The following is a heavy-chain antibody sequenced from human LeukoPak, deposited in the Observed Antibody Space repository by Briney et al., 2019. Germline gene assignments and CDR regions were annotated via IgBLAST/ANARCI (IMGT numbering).Heavy chain of an antibody. CDR2: ISSSSSYI. Sequence: GGSLRLSCAASGFTFSSYSMNWVRQAPGKGLEWVSSISSSSSYISYADSVRGRFTISRDDAKNSLYLQMNSLRAEDTAVYYCARDLPYYYGSGSRMDVWGQGTTVTVSS. J-gene: IGHJ6*02. CDR3: ARDLPYYYGSGSRMDV. CDR1: GFTFSSYS. D-gene: IGHD3-10*01. V-gene: IGHV3-21*01.